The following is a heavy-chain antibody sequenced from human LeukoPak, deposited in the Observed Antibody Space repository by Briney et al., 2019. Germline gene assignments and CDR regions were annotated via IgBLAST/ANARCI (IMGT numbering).Heavy chain of an antibody. Sequence: SETLSLTCTVSGGSISSYYWSWIRQPPGKGLEWIGYIYYSGSTNYNPSLKSRVTISVDTSKNQFSLKLSSVTAADTAVYYCARVFGGPWAARTHGYFDYWGQGTLVTVSS. CDR2: IYYSGST. CDR3: ARVFGGPWAARTHGYFDY. D-gene: IGHD3-16*01. J-gene: IGHJ4*02. CDR1: GGSISSYY. V-gene: IGHV4-59*12.